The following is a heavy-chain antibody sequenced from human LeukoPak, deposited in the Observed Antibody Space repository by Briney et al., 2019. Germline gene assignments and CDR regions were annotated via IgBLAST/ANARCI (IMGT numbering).Heavy chain of an antibody. CDR2: IYTSGST. CDR3: ARGPIAAAGTPLFDY. CDR1: GGSISSYY. D-gene: IGHD6-13*01. Sequence: SETLCLTCTVSGGSISSYYWSWIRQPAGKGLEWIGRIYTSGSTNYNPSLESRVTMSVDTSKNQFSLKLSSVTAADTAVYYCARGPIAAAGTPLFDYWGQGTLVTVSS. V-gene: IGHV4-4*07. J-gene: IGHJ4*02.